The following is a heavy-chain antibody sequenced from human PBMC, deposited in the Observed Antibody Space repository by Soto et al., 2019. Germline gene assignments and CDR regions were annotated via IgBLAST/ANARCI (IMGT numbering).Heavy chain of an antibody. D-gene: IGHD1-1*01. CDR3: AREGNWSNQGGYYFAY. V-gene: IGHV4-31*03. J-gene: IGHJ4*02. Sequence: SETLSLTCTVSGGSISSGGYYWSWIRQHPGKGLEWIGYIYYSGSTYYNTSLKSRVTISVDTSKNQFSLKLSSVTAADTAVYYCAREGNWSNQGGYYFAYWGKGTLVTVSS. CDR2: IYYSGST. CDR1: GGSISSGGYY.